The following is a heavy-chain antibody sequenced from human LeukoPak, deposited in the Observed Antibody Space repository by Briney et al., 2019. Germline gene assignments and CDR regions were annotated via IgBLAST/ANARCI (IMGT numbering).Heavy chain of an antibody. V-gene: IGHV3-21*01. Sequence: PGGSLRLSCAASGFTFSSYSMNWVRQAPGKGLEWVSSISSSSSYIYYADSVKGLFTISRDNAKNSLYLQMNSLRAEDTAVYYCARDQAAGSYFDYWGQGTLVTVSS. CDR3: ARDQAAGSYFDY. CDR1: GFTFSSYS. CDR2: ISSSSSYI. J-gene: IGHJ4*02. D-gene: IGHD6-13*01.